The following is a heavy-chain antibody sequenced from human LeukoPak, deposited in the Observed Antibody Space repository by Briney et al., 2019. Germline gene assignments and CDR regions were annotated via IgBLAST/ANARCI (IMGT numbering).Heavy chain of an antibody. CDR2: MNPNSGNT. J-gene: IGHJ6*03. CDR3: ARGGGGYGGNPPHYYYYMDV. Sequence: GASVKVSCKASGYTFTSYDINWVRQATGQGLEWMGWMNPNSGNTGYAQKFQGRVTMTRNTSINTAYMELSSLRSEDTAVYYCARGGGGYGGNPPHYYYYMDVWGKGTTVTVSS. D-gene: IGHD3-16*01. CDR1: GYTFTSYD. V-gene: IGHV1-8*01.